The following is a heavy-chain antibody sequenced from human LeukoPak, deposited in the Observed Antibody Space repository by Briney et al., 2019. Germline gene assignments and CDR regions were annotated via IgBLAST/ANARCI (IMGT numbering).Heavy chain of an antibody. V-gene: IGHV3-66*04. CDR2: IYSGGST. Sequence: PGGSLRLSCAASGFTVSSNYMSWVRQAPGKGLEWVSVIYSGGSTYYADSVKGRFTISRDNSKNTLYLQMNSLRAEDTAVYYCARQYSSSWYLDYWGQGTLVTVSS. CDR1: GFTVSSNY. CDR3: ARQYSSSWYLDY. D-gene: IGHD6-13*01. J-gene: IGHJ4*02.